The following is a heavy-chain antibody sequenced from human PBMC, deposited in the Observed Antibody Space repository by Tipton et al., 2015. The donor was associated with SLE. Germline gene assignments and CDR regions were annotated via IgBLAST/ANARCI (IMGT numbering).Heavy chain of an antibody. CDR1: TFTFSVYW. CDR3: ARDGRANWGFGY. V-gene: IGHV3-7*01. D-gene: IGHD7-27*01. J-gene: IGHJ4*02. Sequence: GSLRLSCEASTFTFSVYWMSWVRQAPGKGLEWVASIKQDGSEKNYVDSVKGRFTISRDNAKNSLYLQMNSLRADDTAAYYCARDGRANWGFGYWGQGTLVTVSS. CDR2: IKQDGSEK.